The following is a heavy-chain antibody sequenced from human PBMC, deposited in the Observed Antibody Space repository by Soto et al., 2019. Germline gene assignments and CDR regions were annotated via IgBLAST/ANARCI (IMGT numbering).Heavy chain of an antibody. J-gene: IGHJ4*02. CDR2: IFPLTDIP. CDR3: ARGPLVVLNYFPS. V-gene: IGHV1-69*02. CDR1: GGTFRNYP. Sequence: QVQLVQSGPEVKKPESSVKVSCKASGGTFRNYPINWVRQAPGQGLEWMGSIFPLTDIPDYAQNFQARLTISADRSTSTAYMELNSLTSDDTAMYFCARGPLVVLNYFPSWGQGTLVTVSS.